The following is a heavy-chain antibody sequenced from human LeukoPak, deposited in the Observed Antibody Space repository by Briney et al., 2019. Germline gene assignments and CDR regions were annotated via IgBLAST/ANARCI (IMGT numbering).Heavy chain of an antibody. D-gene: IGHD3-10*01. CDR2: ISGSGRGGST. V-gene: IGHV3-23*01. Sequence: GGSLRLSCAASGFTFSSYAMSWVRQAPGKGLEWVSDISGSGRGGSTHYADSVKGRFTISRDNSKNTLYLQMNRLRAEDTAVYHCAKDLEYSGSWTPGAFDSWGQGTLVTVSS. J-gene: IGHJ4*02. CDR1: GFTFSSYA. CDR3: AKDLEYSGSWTPGAFDS.